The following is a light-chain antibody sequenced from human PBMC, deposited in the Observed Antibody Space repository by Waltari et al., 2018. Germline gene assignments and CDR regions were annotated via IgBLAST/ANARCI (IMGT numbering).Light chain of an antibody. Sequence: QSALTQPASVSGSPGQSITISCTRTSSDVGGYNHVSWYQQDPGKVPKLIIYDVSERPSGVSDRFSGSKSGNTASLTISGVQAEDETDYYCSSYTNRNTLIFGGGTKLTVL. CDR2: DVS. CDR3: SSYTNRNTLI. J-gene: IGLJ2*01. CDR1: SSDVGGYNH. V-gene: IGLV2-14*01.